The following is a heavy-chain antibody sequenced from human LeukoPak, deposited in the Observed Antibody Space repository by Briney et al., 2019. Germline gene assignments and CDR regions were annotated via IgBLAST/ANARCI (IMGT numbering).Heavy chain of an antibody. Sequence: GASVQVSRKVSGYTLTELSMHWVRQAPGKGREWMGGFDPEDGETIYAQKFQGRVTMTEDTSTDTAYMELSSLRSEDTAVYYCATVPNYIRGNYGMDVWGKGTTVTVSS. CDR2: FDPEDGET. D-gene: IGHD3-10*02. CDR3: ATVPNYIRGNYGMDV. V-gene: IGHV1-24*01. CDR1: GYTLTELS. J-gene: IGHJ6*04.